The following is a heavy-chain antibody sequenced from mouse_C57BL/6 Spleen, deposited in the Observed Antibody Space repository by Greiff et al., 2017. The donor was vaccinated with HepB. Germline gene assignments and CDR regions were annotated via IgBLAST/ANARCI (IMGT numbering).Heavy chain of an antibody. CDR2: INPSTGGT. J-gene: IGHJ2*01. CDR3: ARRSPLDY. Sequence: EVQLQQSGPELVKPGASVKISCKASGYSFTGYYMNWVKQSPEKSLEWIGEINPSTGGTTYNKKFKAKATLTVDKSSSTAYMQLKSLTSEDSAVYYCARRSPLDYWGQGTTLTVSS. CDR1: GYSFTGYY. V-gene: IGHV1-42*01.